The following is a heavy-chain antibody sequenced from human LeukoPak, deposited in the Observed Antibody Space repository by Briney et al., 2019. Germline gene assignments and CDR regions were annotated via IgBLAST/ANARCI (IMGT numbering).Heavy chain of an antibody. CDR1: GFTFSDYY. CDR2: ISPSSSST. V-gene: IGHV3-11*06. CDR3: ARGGFDLSSGLDY. Sequence: GGSLRLSCAASGFTFSDYYMSWFRQAPGKGLEWVSNISPSSSSTTYAASVKGRFTISRDNSKNTLYLQMNSLRAEDTAVYYCARGGFDLSSGLDYWGQGTLVTVSS. D-gene: IGHD3-22*01. J-gene: IGHJ4*02.